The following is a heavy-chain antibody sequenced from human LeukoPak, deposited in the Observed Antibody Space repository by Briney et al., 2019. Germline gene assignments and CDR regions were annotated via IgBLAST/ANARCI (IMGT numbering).Heavy chain of an antibody. CDR3: ARDHYDFWSGYYYFDY. V-gene: IGHV3-11*06. CDR2: ISSSSSYI. CDR1: GFTFSDYY. J-gene: IGHJ4*01. D-gene: IGHD3-3*01. Sequence: GGSLRLSCAASGFTFSDYYMTWIRQAPGKGLEWVSSISSSSSYIYYADSVKGRFTISRDNAKNSLYLQMNSLRAEDTAVYYCARDHYDFWSGYYYFDYWGHLTLVTVSS.